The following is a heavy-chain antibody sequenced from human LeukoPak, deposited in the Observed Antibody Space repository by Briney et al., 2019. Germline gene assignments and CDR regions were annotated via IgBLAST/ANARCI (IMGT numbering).Heavy chain of an antibody. CDR1: GGSISSGSYY. J-gene: IGHJ4*02. Sequence: SQTLSLTCTVSGGSISSGSYYRSWIRQPAGKGLEWIGRIYSSGSTNYNPSLKSRVTISGDTSKNQFSLKLSSVTAADTAVYYCAREGRYDFWSASFVYWGQGTLVTVSS. D-gene: IGHD3-3*01. CDR3: AREGRYDFWSASFVY. V-gene: IGHV4-61*02. CDR2: IYSSGST.